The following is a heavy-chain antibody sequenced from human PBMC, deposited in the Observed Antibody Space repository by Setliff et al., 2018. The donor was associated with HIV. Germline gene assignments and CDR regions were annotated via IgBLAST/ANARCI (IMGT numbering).Heavy chain of an antibody. D-gene: IGHD3-16*01. CDR3: AREITYDYVWGSFRQGAFDI. CDR2: IYYSGST. CDR1: GASIRGHY. J-gene: IGHJ3*02. Sequence: SETLSLTCSVSGASIRGHYWSWIRQSPGKGLEWIGYIYYSGSTNYNPSLKSRVTISVDTSRNHFSLKLISVTAADTAVYYCAREITYDYVWGSFRQGAFDIWGQGTLVTVSS. V-gene: IGHV4-59*11.